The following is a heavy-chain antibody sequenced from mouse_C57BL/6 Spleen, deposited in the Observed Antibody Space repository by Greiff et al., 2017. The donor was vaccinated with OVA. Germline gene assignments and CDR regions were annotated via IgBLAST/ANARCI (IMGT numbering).Heavy chain of an antibody. CDR2: INPNNGGT. V-gene: IGHV1-18*01. CDR1: GYTFTDYN. D-gene: IGHD1-1*01. CDR3: ARSGSSSGYFDV. Sequence: VQLQQSGPELVKPGASVKIPCKASGYTFTDYNMDWVKQSHGKSLEWIGDINPNNGGTIYNQKFKGKATLTVDKSSSTAYMELRSLTSEDTAVYYCARSGSSSGYFDVWGTGTTVTVSS. J-gene: IGHJ1*03.